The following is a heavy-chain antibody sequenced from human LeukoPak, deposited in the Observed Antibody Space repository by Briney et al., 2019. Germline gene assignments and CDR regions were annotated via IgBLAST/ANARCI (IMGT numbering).Heavy chain of an antibody. CDR2: IYHSGST. D-gene: IGHD3-10*01. V-gene: IGHV4-30-2*01. CDR1: GGSISSGGYS. J-gene: IGHJ6*02. CDR3: ARVRSGEGTNYGMDV. Sequence: PSQTLSLTCAVSGGSISSGGYSWSWIRQPPGKGLEWIGYIYHSGSTYYNPSHNSRVTISVDRSKNQFSLNLSSVTAADTAVYYCARVRSGEGTNYGMDVWGQGTTVTVSS.